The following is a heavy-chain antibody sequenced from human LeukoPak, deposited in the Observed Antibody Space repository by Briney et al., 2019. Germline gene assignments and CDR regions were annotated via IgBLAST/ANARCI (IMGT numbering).Heavy chain of an antibody. V-gene: IGHV3-7*03. D-gene: IGHD2-15*01. CDR3: ARDRYCSGGSCNPASLDV. CDR2: IKQDGSEK. Sequence: PGGSLRLSCAASGLTLSSYWMSWVRQAPGKGLEWVANIKQDGSEKYYVDSVKGRFTISRDNAKNSLYLQMNSLRAEDTAVYYCARDRYCSGGSCNPASLDVWGQGTTVTVSS. J-gene: IGHJ6*02. CDR1: GLTLSSYW.